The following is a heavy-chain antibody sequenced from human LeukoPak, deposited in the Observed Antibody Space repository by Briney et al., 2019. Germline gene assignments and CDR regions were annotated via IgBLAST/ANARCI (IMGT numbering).Heavy chain of an antibody. V-gene: IGHV4-34*01. J-gene: IGHJ5*02. D-gene: IGHD3-16*02. Sequence: RASETLSLTCAVYGGSFSGYYWSWIRQPPGKGLEWIGEINHSGSTNYNPSLKSRVTISVDTSKNQFSLKLSSVTAADTAVYYCARGALYDYVWGSYRKTRGYNWSDPWGQGTLVTVSS. CDR2: INHSGST. CDR1: GGSFSGYY. CDR3: ARGALYDYVWGSYRKTRGYNWSDP.